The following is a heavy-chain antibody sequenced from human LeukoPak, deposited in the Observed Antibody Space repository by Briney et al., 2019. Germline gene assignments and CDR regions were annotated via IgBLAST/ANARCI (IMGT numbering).Heavy chain of an antibody. J-gene: IGHJ3*02. CDR1: GFTFSSYA. Sequence: PGGSLRLSCAASGFTFSSYAMSWVRQAPGKGLEWVSAISVNTGSTYYADSVKGRFTISRDNSKNTLYLQMNSLRAEDTAMYYCAKDGYSSFWFGGALDIWGQGAMVTVSP. D-gene: IGHD6-13*01. V-gene: IGHV3-23*01. CDR3: AKDGYSSFWFGGALDI. CDR2: ISVNTGST.